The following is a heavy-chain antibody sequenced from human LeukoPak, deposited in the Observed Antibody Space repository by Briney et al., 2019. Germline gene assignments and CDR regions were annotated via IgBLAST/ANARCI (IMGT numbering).Heavy chain of an antibody. J-gene: IGHJ4*02. CDR1: RFTCSSYS. D-gene: IGHD6-13*01. CDR2: ISSSSSYI. Sequence: PGGSLTLSCAASRFTCSSYSMNWLRQAQGKGLEWVSSISSSSSYIYYADSVKGRFTISRDNAKHSLYLQMNSLRAEDTAVYYCARAQHRDYWGQGTRVTASS. V-gene: IGHV3-21*01. CDR3: ARAQHRDY.